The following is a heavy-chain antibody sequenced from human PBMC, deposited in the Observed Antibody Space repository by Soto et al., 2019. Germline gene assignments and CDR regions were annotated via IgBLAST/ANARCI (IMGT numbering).Heavy chain of an antibody. CDR2: IYPGDSDT. J-gene: IGHJ6*03. V-gene: IGHV5-51*01. Sequence: GESLKISCKGSGYSFTSYWIGWVRQMPGKGLEWMGIIYPGDSDTRYSPSFQGQVTISADKSISTAYLQWSSLKASDTAMYYCARHVGSIGSGDFWSGYRPTYYYYYMDVWGKGTTVTVSS. CDR1: GYSFTSYW. CDR3: ARHVGSIGSGDFWSGYRPTYYYYYMDV. D-gene: IGHD3-3*01.